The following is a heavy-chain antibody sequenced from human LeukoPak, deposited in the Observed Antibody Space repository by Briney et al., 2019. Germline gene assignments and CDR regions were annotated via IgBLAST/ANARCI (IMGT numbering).Heavy chain of an antibody. V-gene: IGHV3-23*01. Sequence: QPGGSLRLSCAASRFTFSSYGMSWVRQAPGKGLEWVSPISGSGGSTYYADSVKGRFTISRDISKSTLSLQMSSLRAEDTAVYYCAKDAGSGWYYFDYWGQGTLVTVSS. J-gene: IGHJ4*02. D-gene: IGHD6-19*01. CDR3: AKDAGSGWYYFDY. CDR2: ISGSGGST. CDR1: RFTFSSYG.